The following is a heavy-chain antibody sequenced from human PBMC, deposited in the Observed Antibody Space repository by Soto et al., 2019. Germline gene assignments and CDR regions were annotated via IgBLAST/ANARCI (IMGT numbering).Heavy chain of an antibody. D-gene: IGHD3-10*01. CDR1: GGTFSSYT. V-gene: IGHV1-69*04. CDR2: IIPILGIA. Sequence: SVKVSCKASGGTFSSYTISWVRQAPGQGLEWMGRIIPILGIANYAQKFQGRVTITADKSTSTAYMELSSLRSEDTAVYYCARDHGDLPFDPWGQGTLVTVSS. CDR3: ARDHGDLPFDP. J-gene: IGHJ5*02.